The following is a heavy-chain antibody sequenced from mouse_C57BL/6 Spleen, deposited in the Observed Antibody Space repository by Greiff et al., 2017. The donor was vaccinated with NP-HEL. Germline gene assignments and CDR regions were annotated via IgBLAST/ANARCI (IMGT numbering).Heavy chain of an antibody. Sequence: VQGVESGAELVKPGASVKISCKASGYAFSSYWMNWVKQRPGKGLEWIGQIYPGDGDTNYHGKFKGKATLTADKSSSTAYMQLSSLTSEDSAVYFCARAGDYDAFAYWGQGTLVTVSA. V-gene: IGHV1-80*01. J-gene: IGHJ3*01. CDR1: GYAFSSYW. CDR3: ARAGDYDAFAY. D-gene: IGHD2-4*01. CDR2: IYPGDGDT.